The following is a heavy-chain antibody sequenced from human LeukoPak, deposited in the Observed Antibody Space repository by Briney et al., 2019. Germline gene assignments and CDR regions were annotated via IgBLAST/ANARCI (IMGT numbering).Heavy chain of an antibody. J-gene: IGHJ3*02. D-gene: IGHD3-22*01. CDR1: GYTFTSYG. CDR3: ARERTYYYDSSGPMDAFDI. Sequence: ASVKVSCKASGYTFTSYGISWVRQAPGQGLEWVGWISAYNGNTNYAQKLQGRVTMTTDTSTSTAYMELRSLRSDDTAVYYCARERTYYYDSSGPMDAFDIWGQGTMVTVSS. V-gene: IGHV1-18*01. CDR2: ISAYNGNT.